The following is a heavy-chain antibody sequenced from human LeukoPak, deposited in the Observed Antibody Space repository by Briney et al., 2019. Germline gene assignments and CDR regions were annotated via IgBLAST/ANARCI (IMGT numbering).Heavy chain of an antibody. CDR1: GFTFSSYN. CDR3: VRDFPVD. V-gene: IGHV3-21*01. Sequence: TGGSLRLSCAASGFTFSSYNMNWVRQAPGKGLEWVSSISGSSSYIYYRDSVKGRFTISRDNAQNSLFLQMNSLRAEDAAVYHCVRDFPVDWGQGSLVTVSS. CDR2: ISGSSSYI. J-gene: IGHJ4*02.